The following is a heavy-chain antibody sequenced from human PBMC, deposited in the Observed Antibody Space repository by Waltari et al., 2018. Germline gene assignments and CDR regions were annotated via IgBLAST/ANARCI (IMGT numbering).Heavy chain of an antibody. D-gene: IGHD6-13*01. CDR1: GYTLTELS. J-gene: IGHJ5*02. CDR3: ATLSWGRGSSSWYVDWFDP. V-gene: IGHV1-24*01. Sequence: QVQLVQSGAEVKKPGASVKVSCKVSGYTLTELSMHWVRQAPGKGLEWMGGLDPEDGETIYEQKFQGRGTMTEDTSTDTAYMELSSLRSEDTAVYYCATLSWGRGSSSWYVDWFDPWGQGTLVTVSS. CDR2: LDPEDGET.